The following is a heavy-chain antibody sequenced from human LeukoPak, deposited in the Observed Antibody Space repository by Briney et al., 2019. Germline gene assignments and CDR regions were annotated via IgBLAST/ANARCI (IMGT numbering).Heavy chain of an antibody. V-gene: IGHV4-34*01. D-gene: IGHD1-26*01. CDR1: GGSFSGYY. CDR3: ARTPHSGSYRSY. Sequence: SETLSLTCAVYGGSFSGYYWSWIRQPPGKGLEWIGEINHSGSTNYNPSLKSRVTISVDTSKNQFSLKLSSVTAADTAVYYCARTPHSGSYRSYCGQGTLVTVSS. CDR2: INHSGST. J-gene: IGHJ4*02.